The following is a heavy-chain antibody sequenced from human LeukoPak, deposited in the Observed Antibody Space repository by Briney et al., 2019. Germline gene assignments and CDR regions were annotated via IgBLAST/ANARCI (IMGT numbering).Heavy chain of an antibody. CDR3: ARGWASSWYYFDF. D-gene: IGHD2-2*01. CDR2: TYVSGSS. CDR1: GGSMRNYY. J-gene: IGHJ4*02. V-gene: IGHV4-59*01. Sequence: KPSETLSLTCAVSGGSMRNYYWSWIRQPPGKGLEWIGYTYVSGSSSYNPSLRSRVSISIDTSKNQFSLNLSSVTAADTAVYYCARGWASSWYYFDFWGQGTLVTVSS.